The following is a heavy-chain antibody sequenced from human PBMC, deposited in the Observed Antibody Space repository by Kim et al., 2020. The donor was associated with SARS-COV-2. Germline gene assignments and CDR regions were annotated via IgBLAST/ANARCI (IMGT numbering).Heavy chain of an antibody. CDR1: GFTFSDYS. CDR2: ISSSGSNI. D-gene: IGHD3-3*01. CDR3: AIEFSDGDFWRGSFRMFGY. V-gene: IGHV3-11*01. Sequence: GGSLRLSCAASGFTFSDYSMSWIRQAPGKGLEWVSYISSSGSNIYYADSVKGRFTISRDNAKNSLYLQMNSLRAEYTAVYYCAIEFSDGDFWRGSFRMFGYCGQGSLDTVPP. J-gene: IGHJ4*02.